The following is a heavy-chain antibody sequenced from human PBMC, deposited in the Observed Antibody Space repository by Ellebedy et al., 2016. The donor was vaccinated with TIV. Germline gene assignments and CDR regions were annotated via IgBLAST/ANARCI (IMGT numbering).Heavy chain of an antibody. D-gene: IGHD2-2*01. J-gene: IGHJ4*02. CDR1: GGSISSSSYY. CDR2: FNLAATT. CDR3: AKWTVGYCSRDSCYNGDY. V-gene: IGHV4-39*07. Sequence: MPGGSLRLSCTVSGGSISSSSYYWSWIRQPPGKGLEWIGEFNLAATTNYNPSLKSRVTISVDTSKNQFSLRLTSVTAADTAVYYCAKWTVGYCSRDSCYNGDYWGQGTLVTVSS.